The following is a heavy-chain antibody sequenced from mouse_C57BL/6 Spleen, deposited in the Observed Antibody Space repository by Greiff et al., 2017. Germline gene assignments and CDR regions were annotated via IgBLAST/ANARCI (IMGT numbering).Heavy chain of an antibody. V-gene: IGHV1-50*01. D-gene: IGHD3-2*02. CDR3: ARSSDSSGYLFAY. J-gene: IGHJ3*01. CDR2: IDPSDSYT. CDR1: GYAFTNYL. Sequence: QVQLQQSGAELVRPGTSVKVSCKASGYAFTNYLIEWVKQRPGQGLEWIGEIDPSDSYTNYNQKFKGKATLTVDTSSSTAYMQLSSLTSEDSAVYYGARSSDSSGYLFAYWGQGTLVTVSA.